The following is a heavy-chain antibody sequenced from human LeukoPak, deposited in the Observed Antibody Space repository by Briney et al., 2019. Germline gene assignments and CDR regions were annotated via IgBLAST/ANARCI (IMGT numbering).Heavy chain of an antibody. D-gene: IGHD5-18*01. V-gene: IGHV4-61*01. CDR1: GGSVSSGSYY. CDR3: ARMGYSYGYVY. Sequence: SATLSLTCTVSGGSVSSGSYYWSWIRQPPGKGLEWIGYIYYSGSTNYNPSLKNRFPTSVDTSKNQFSLKLSSVTAADTAVYYCARMGYSYGYVYWGQGTLVTVSS. CDR2: IYYSGST. J-gene: IGHJ4*02.